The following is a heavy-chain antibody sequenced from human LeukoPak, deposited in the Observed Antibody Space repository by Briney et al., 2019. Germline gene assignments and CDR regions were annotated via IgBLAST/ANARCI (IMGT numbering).Heavy chain of an antibody. D-gene: IGHD3-22*01. V-gene: IGHV3-7*01. Sequence: GSLRLSCAASGFTFSSYWMSWARQAPGTGLEWVANIKQDGSEKYYVDSVKGRFTISRDNAKNSLYLQMNSLRAEDTAVYCCARDFYTISGYFQTDYWGQGTLVTVSS. CDR2: IKQDGSEK. CDR3: ARDFYTISGYFQTDY. J-gene: IGHJ4*02. CDR1: GFTFSSYW.